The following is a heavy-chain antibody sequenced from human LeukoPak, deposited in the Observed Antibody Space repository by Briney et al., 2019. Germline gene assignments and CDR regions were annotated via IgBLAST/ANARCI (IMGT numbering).Heavy chain of an antibody. V-gene: IGHV3-21*01. CDR2: ITGRSSYI. D-gene: IGHD6-19*01. J-gene: IGHJ4*02. CDR3: ARDRSSGWYDY. Sequence: GGSLRLSCAASGFTFSTYSMKWVRQATGKGLEWVSSITGRSSYIYYADYMKGRFTISRDNAKNSLYLQMSSLRAEDTAVYYCARDRSSGWYDYWGQGTLVTVSS. CDR1: GFTFSTYS.